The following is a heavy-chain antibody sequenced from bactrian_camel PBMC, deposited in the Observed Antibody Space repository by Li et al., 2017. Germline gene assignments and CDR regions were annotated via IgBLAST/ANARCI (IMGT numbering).Heavy chain of an antibody. CDR2: IDSAGST. CDR1: GYTYSSSC. D-gene: IGHD2*01. V-gene: IGHV3S42*01. J-gene: IGHJ4*01. Sequence: VQLVESGGGSVQAGGSLRLSCAASGYTYSSSCMGWFRRAPGKGHERVATIDSAGSTSYADSVKGRFTISRDNAKNTLYLQMNSLKSEDTAMYYCAADRSCSGGYFLGQGTQVTVS.